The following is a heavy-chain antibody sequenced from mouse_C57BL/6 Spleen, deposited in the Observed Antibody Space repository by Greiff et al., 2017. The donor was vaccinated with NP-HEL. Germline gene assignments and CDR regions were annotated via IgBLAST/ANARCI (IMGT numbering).Heavy chain of an antibody. CDR1: GYTFTSYW. J-gene: IGHJ3*01. CDR2: IDPSDSYT. V-gene: IGHV1-69*01. Sequence: VQLQQPGAELVMPGASVKLSCKASGYTFTSYWMHWVKQRPGQGLEWIGEIDPSDSYTNYNQKFKGKSTLTVDKSSSTAYMQLSSLTSEDSAVYYCARRSIYYGNSWFAYWGQGTLVTVSA. D-gene: IGHD2-1*01. CDR3: ARRSIYYGNSWFAY.